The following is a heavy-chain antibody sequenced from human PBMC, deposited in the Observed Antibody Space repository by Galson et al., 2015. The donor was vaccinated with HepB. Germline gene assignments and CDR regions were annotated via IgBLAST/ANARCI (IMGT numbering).Heavy chain of an antibody. V-gene: IGHV4-59*01. J-gene: IGHJ6*02. Sequence: ETLSLTCTVSGGSISSYYWSWIRQPPGKGLEWIGYIYYSGSTNYNPSLKSRVTISVDTSKNQFSLKLSSVTAADTAVYYCAGSMVRGVKPLYYYYGMDVWGQGTTVTVSS. CDR1: GGSISSYY. D-gene: IGHD3-10*01. CDR3: AGSMVRGVKPLYYYYGMDV. CDR2: IYYSGST.